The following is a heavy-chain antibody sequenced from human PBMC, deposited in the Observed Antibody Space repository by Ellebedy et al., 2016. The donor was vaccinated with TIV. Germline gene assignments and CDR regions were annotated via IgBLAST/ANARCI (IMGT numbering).Heavy chain of an antibody. CDR1: GYTFTGYY. D-gene: IGHD3-22*01. V-gene: IGHV1-2*02. CDR2: INPKDGDT. CDR3: ARDGRDYYDRSGHDY. Sequence: AASVKVSCKASGYTFTGYYIHWVRQAPGQGLEWVGWINPKDGDTAYAQKLQGRVTMTRDTSINTAYMELSSLGSDDTALYFCARDGRDYYDRSGHDYWGQGTLVTVSS. J-gene: IGHJ4*02.